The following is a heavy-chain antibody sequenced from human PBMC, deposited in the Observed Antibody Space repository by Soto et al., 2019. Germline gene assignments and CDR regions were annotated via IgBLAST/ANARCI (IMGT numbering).Heavy chain of an antibody. CDR1: GFTFISYG. D-gene: IGHD3-10*01. J-gene: IGHJ6*02. Sequence: GGSQRLSSTASGFTFISYGRHWVRQAPGKGLEWVAVISYDGSNKYYADYVKGRFTISRDNSKNTLYLQMNSLRAEDTAVYYCAKDIVTMVRGVSNYYYYGMDVWGQGTTVTVSS. CDR3: AKDIVTMVRGVSNYYYYGMDV. V-gene: IGHV3-30*18. CDR2: ISYDGSNK.